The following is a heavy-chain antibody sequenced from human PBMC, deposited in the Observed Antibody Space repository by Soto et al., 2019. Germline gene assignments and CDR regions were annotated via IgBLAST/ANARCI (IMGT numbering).Heavy chain of an antibody. V-gene: IGHV4-31*03. D-gene: IGHD7-27*01. CDR1: GGSISSGGYY. CDR3: ARRPSNWVGNYYYYYGMDV. J-gene: IGHJ6*02. Sequence: SETLSLTCTVSGGSISSGGYYWSWIRQHPGKGLEWIGYIYYSGSTYYNPSLKSRVTISVDTSKNQFSLKLSSVTAADTAVYYCARRPSNWVGNYYYYYGMDVWGQGTTVTVSS. CDR2: IYYSGST.